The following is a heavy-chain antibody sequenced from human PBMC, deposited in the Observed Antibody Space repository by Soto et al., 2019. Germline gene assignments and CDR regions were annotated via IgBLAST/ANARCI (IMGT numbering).Heavy chain of an antibody. J-gene: IGHJ4*02. CDR1: GYSISSGYY. Sequence: TSETLSLTCAVSGYSISSGYYLGWIRQPPWKGLEWIGTIYLSGTTYYNPSLKSRVTISVDTSKNQFSLKLSSVTAADTAVYYCAREGNDVLRFLEWLSDGGRYFDYWGQGTLVTSPQ. CDR3: AREGNDVLRFLEWLSDGGRYFDY. V-gene: IGHV4-38-2*02. CDR2: IYLSGTT. D-gene: IGHD3-3*01.